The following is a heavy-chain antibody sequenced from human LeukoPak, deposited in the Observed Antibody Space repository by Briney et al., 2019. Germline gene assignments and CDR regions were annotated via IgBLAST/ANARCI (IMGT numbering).Heavy chain of an antibody. CDR1: GFTFSSYG. CDR3: AKGVYYGQEIDY. Sequence: GGSLRLSCAASGFTFSSYGMHWVRQAPGKGLEWVAVISYDGSNKYYADSVKGRFTISRDNSKNTLYLQMNSLRAEDTAVYYCAKGVYYGQEIDYWGQGTLVTVSS. J-gene: IGHJ4*02. V-gene: IGHV3-30*18. D-gene: IGHD3-3*01. CDR2: ISYDGSNK.